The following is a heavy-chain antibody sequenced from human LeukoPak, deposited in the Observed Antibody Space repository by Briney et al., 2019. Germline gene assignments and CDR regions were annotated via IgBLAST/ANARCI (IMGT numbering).Heavy chain of an antibody. V-gene: IGHV1-8*03. J-gene: IGHJ3*02. CDR2: MNPNSGNT. D-gene: IGHD2-2*01. CDR1: GYTFTSYD. CDR3: ARGGYCSSTSCPPDAFDI. Sequence: ASVKVSCKASGYTFTSYDINWVRQATGQGLEWMGWMNPNSGNTGYAQKFQGRVTITRNTSISTAYMELSSLRSEDTAVYYCARGGYCSSTSCPPDAFDIWGQGTMVTVSS.